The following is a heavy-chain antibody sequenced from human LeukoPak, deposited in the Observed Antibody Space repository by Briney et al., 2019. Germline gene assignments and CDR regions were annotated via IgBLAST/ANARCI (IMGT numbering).Heavy chain of an antibody. CDR1: GGSFSGYY. V-gene: IGHV4-59*08. CDR3: ARRFGTSGWVDY. D-gene: IGHD6-19*01. Sequence: SETLSLTCAVYGGSFSGYYWSWIRQPPGKGLEWIGYIYFSGSTNYNPSLKSRVTISVDSSKNQFSLKLSSVTAADTAVYYCARRFGTSGWVDYWGQGTLVTVSS. J-gene: IGHJ4*02. CDR2: IYFSGST.